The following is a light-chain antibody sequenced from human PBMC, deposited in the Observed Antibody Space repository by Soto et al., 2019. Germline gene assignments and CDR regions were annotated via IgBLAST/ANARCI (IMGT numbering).Light chain of an antibody. Sequence: EIVLTQSPGSLSLSPGERATLSCRASQSVSSTFFAWYQQKPGQAPRLLIYGASSRATGIPDRFSGSGSGTDFTLTISRLEPEDFAVYYCQHYGGPPPWTFGQGTKVEIK. J-gene: IGKJ1*01. CDR3: QHYGGPPPWT. CDR2: GAS. V-gene: IGKV3-20*01. CDR1: QSVSSTF.